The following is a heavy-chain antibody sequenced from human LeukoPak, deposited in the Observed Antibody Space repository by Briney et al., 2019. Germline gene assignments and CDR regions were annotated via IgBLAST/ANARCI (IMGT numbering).Heavy chain of an antibody. CDR2: IRGSGGST. Sequence: GALRLSCAASGFTFSSSAMSWVRQAPGKGLEWVSAIRGSGGSTYYADSVKGRFTVSRDNSKNTLYLQMNSLRAEDTAVFYCAKECSGGSCYSNSQYYYYGMDVWGQGTTVTVSS. J-gene: IGHJ6*02. CDR3: AKECSGGSCYSNSQYYYYGMDV. V-gene: IGHV3-23*01. CDR1: GFTFSSSA. D-gene: IGHD2-15*01.